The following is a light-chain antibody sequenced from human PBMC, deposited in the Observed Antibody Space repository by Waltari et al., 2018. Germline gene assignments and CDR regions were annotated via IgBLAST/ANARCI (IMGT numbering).Light chain of an antibody. J-gene: IGLJ3*02. CDR3: QTGGHGTWV. CDR2: VNSDGSH. CDR1: SGHINNV. Sequence: QLVLTQSPSASASLGASVKLPCTLSSGHINNVIAWLQQRPEKGPRHLMKVNSDGSHNKGDEIPDRFSGSSSGAERYLTISSLQSEDEADYFCQTGGHGTWVFGGGTKLTVL. V-gene: IGLV4-69*01.